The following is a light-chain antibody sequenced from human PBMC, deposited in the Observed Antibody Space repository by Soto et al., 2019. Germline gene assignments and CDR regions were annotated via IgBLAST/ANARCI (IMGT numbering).Light chain of an antibody. V-gene: IGKV3-20*01. Sequence: EVVLTQSPGTLSLSPGERATLSCRASQSVSDSYLAWYQQKPGQAPRLLIYGASSRATGIPDRFSGSGSGTDFTLTISRLEPEDFALYYCQQYNDWPLTFGQGTRWIS. CDR3: QQYNDWPLT. CDR2: GAS. J-gene: IGKJ1*01. CDR1: QSVSDSY.